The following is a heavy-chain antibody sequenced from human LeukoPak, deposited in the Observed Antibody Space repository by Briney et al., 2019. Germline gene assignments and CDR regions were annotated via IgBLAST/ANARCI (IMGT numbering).Heavy chain of an antibody. Sequence: GGSLRLSCAASGFTFSSYGMHWVRQAPGKGLEWVAVISYDGSNKYYADSVKGRFTISRDNSKNTLYLQMNSLRAEDTAVYYCANGFGVNWFDPWGQGTLVTVSS. D-gene: IGHD3-10*01. V-gene: IGHV3-30*18. CDR1: GFTFSSYG. CDR3: ANGFGVNWFDP. J-gene: IGHJ5*02. CDR2: ISYDGSNK.